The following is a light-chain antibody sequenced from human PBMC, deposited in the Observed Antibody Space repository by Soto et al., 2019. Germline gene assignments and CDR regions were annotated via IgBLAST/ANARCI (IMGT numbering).Light chain of an antibody. V-gene: IGLV2-14*01. J-gene: IGLJ1*01. CDR1: SSDVGGYNY. CDR2: DVS. CDR3: SSYTSSSTRV. Sequence: QSALTRPASVSGSPGQSITISCTGTSSDVGGYNYVSWYQQHPDKAPKLMIYDVSNRPSGVSNRFSGSKSGNTASLTISGLQAEDEADYYCSSYTSSSTRVFGTGTKLTVL.